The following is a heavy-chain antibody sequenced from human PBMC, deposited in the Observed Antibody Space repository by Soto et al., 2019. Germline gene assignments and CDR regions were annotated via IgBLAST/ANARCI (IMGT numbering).Heavy chain of an antibody. CDR1: GFTFSSYS. V-gene: IGHV3-48*01. Sequence: GGSLRLSCAASGFTFSSYSMNWVRQAPGKGLEWVSYISSSSSTIYYADSVKGRFTISRDNAKNSLYLQMNSLRAEDTAVYYCARVGGGGTTNVLPPHGYYYMDVWGKGTTVTVSS. CDR2: ISSSSSTI. D-gene: IGHD1-7*01. J-gene: IGHJ6*03. CDR3: ARVGGGGTTNVLPPHGYYYMDV.